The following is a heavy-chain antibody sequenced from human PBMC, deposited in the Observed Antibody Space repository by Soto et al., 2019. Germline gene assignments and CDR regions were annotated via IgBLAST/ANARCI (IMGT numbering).Heavy chain of an antibody. J-gene: IGHJ6*02. CDR3: AMVDNYVTPTPQDV. CDR2: ISPYTGDT. V-gene: IGHV1-18*01. CDR1: GYIFVNYG. D-gene: IGHD3-16*01. Sequence: QVQLVQSGDEMKKPGASVRVSCKASGYIFVNYGIAWVRQAPGQGLEWMGWISPYTGDTHSASKVQGRLTMTTNTXXSTAYMDLGSLTSDDTAVYYCAMVDNYVTPTPQDVWGQGTTVTVSS.